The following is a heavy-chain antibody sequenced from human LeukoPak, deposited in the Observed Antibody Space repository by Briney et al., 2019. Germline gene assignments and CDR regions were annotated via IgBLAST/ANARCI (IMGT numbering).Heavy chain of an antibody. CDR1: GFRFSDYY. J-gene: IGHJ4*02. CDR3: ARGGTGAFDY. V-gene: IGHV3-11*06. CDR2: ISSRSTYI. Sequence: PGESLRLSCTAPGFRFSDYYMSWIRQTPGKGLEWISYISSRSTYISDADSVKGRFTISRDNAKNLLFLQMNSLRVEDTALYYCARGGTGAFDYWGQGILVTVSS. D-gene: IGHD2-8*02.